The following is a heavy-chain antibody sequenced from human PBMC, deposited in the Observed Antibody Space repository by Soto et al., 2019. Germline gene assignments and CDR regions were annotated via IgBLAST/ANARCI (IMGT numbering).Heavy chain of an antibody. D-gene: IGHD1-26*01. V-gene: IGHV4-59*01. Sequence: LSLTCTVSGGSISSYYWSWIRQPPGKGLEWIGYIYYSGSTNYNPSLKSRVTISVDTSKNQFSLKLSSVTAADTAVYYCARSYSGSYPYYFDYWGQGTLVTVSS. CDR2: IYYSGST. CDR3: ARSYSGSYPYYFDY. J-gene: IGHJ4*02. CDR1: GGSISSYY.